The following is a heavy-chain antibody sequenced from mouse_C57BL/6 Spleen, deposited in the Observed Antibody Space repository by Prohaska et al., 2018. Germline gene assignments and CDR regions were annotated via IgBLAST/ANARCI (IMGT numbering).Heavy chain of an antibody. CDR1: GYAYSNYW. Sequence: QPSEAELVKPGASVKISCKGSGYAYSNYWMMWVTQRHGKGLEWIGQIYPGDGDTNYNGKFKGKATLTADKSSSTAYMQLSSLTSVDSAVYSFAREYSNDVMDCWSAGSLGSAS. D-gene: IGHD2-5*01. CDR3: AREYSNDVMDC. V-gene: IGHV1-80*01. J-gene: IGHJ4*01. CDR2: IYPGDGDT.